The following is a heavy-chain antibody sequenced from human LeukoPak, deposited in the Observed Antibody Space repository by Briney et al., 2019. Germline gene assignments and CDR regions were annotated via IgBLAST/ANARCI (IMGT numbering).Heavy chain of an antibody. CDR1: GFSISSGYY. CDR2: IYHSGGT. V-gene: IGHV4-38-2*02. D-gene: IGHD3-22*01. CDR3: ANYYDSSGYYYGVGY. J-gene: IGHJ4*02. Sequence: SETLSLTCTVSGFSISSGYYWGWIRQPPGKGLEWIGSIYHSGGTYYNPSLKSRVTISVDTSKNQFSLKLTSVTAADTAVYYCANYYDSSGYYYGVGYWGQGTLVTVSS.